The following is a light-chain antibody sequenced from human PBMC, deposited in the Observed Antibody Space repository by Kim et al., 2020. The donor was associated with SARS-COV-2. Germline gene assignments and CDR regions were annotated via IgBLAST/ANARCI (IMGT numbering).Light chain of an antibody. CDR2: DVN. V-gene: IGLV2-14*03. J-gene: IGLJ3*02. Sequence: GQSITIACTGSSSDIGGYNEVSWYQQHPGKAPKLVIFDVNKRPSGVSDRFSGSKSGNTASLTISGLQADDESDYYCASHASASTWVFGGGTRVTVL. CDR1: SSDIGGYNE. CDR3: ASHASASTWV.